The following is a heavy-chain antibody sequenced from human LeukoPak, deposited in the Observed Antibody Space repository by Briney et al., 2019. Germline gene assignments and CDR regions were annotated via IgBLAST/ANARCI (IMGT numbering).Heavy chain of an antibody. V-gene: IGHV1-69*01. D-gene: IGHD3-3*01. J-gene: IGHJ6*02. CDR2: IIPIFGTA. CDR1: GGTFSSYA. CDR3: ARHHPFGVVIFGSYYYYGMDV. Sequence: GSSVKVSCKASGGTFSSYAISWVRQAPGQGLEWMGGIIPIFGTANYAQKFQGRVTITADESTSTAYMELSSLRSEDTAVYYCARHHPFGVVIFGSYYYYGMDVWGQGTTVTVSS.